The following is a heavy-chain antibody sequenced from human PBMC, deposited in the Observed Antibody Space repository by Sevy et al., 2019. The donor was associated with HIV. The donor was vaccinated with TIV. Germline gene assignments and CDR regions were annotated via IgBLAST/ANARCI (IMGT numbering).Heavy chain of an antibody. CDR1: GFTVSSNY. CDR3: ARGMILEGSWCGMDV. V-gene: IGHV3-53*01. D-gene: IGHD3-3*01. CDR2: IFSGGST. J-gene: IGHJ6*02. Sequence: GGSLRLSCAVSGFTVSSNYMTWVRQAPGKGLEWVSVIFSGGSTYYADSVKGRFTISRDNSRNTLSLQMKSLRAEDTAVYYCARGMILEGSWCGMDVWGQGTTVTVSS.